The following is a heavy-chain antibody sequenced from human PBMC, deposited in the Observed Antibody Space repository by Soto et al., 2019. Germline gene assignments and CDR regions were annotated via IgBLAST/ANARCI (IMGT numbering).Heavy chain of an antibody. Sequence: GGSLRLSCAAAGCKCSSFGRHWVRQAPGKGLEWVAVISYDGSNKYYADSVKGRFTISRDNAKNSLYLQMNSLRAEDTAVYYYARGLYGDPRSDFQYRGQRTPVPVSP. D-gene: IGHD4-17*01. CDR3: ARGLYGDPRSDFQY. V-gene: IGHV3-30*03. CDR1: GCKCSSFG. J-gene: IGHJ1*01. CDR2: ISYDGSNK.